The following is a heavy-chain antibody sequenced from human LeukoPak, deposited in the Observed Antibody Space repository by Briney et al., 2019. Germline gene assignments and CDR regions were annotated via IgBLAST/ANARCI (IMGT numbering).Heavy chain of an antibody. D-gene: IGHD4-17*01. CDR3: AKDTDGDYRDSSFDY. Sequence: GGSLRLSCAASGFSVNTNYMTWVRQAPGKGLEWVSSISSSSSYIYYADSVKGRFTISRDNAKNSLYLQMNSLRAEDTALYYCAKDTDGDYRDSSFDYWGQGTLVTVSS. J-gene: IGHJ4*02. CDR1: GFSVNTNY. CDR2: ISSSSSYI. V-gene: IGHV3-21*04.